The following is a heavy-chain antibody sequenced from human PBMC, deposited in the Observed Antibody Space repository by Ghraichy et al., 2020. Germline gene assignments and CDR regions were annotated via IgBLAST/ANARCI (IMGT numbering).Heavy chain of an antibody. CDR3: AISPNRLYGLDV. CDR2: ISGSGGST. V-gene: IGHV3-23*01. Sequence: GGSLRHSCAASGFTFSSYAMSWVRQAPGKGLEWVSAISGSGGSTYYVDSVKGRFTISRDNSKDTLYLQVNSLRAEDTAVYYCAISPNRLYGLDVWGQGTTVTVSS. J-gene: IGHJ6*02. CDR1: GFTFSSYA. D-gene: IGHD1-14*01.